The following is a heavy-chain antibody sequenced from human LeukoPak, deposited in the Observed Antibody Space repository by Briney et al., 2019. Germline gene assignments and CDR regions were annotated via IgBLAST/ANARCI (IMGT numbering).Heavy chain of an antibody. CDR3: ARDDSTLMTTVTTPDY. CDR1: GFTFSSYA. V-gene: IGHV3-30-3*01. CDR2: ISYDGSNK. J-gene: IGHJ4*02. Sequence: GGSLRLSCAASGFTFSSYAMSWVRQAPGKGLEWVAVISYDGSNKYYADSVKGRFTISRDNSKNTLYLQMNSLRAEDTAVYYCARDDSTLMTTVTTPDYWGQGTLVTVSS. D-gene: IGHD4-17*01.